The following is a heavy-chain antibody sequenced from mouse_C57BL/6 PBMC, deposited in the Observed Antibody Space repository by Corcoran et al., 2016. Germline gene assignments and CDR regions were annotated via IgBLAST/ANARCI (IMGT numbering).Heavy chain of an antibody. CDR1: GYTFTTYG. J-gene: IGHJ1*03. D-gene: IGHD2-5*01. CDR3: ARRSNYWYFDV. V-gene: IGHV9-3*01. Sequence: QIQSVQSGPELKKPGETVKISCKASGYTFTTYGMSWVKQAPGKGLKWMGWINTYSGVPTYADDFKGRFAFSLETSASTAYLQINNLKNEDTATYFCARRSNYWYFDVWGTGTTVTVSS. CDR2: INTYSGVP.